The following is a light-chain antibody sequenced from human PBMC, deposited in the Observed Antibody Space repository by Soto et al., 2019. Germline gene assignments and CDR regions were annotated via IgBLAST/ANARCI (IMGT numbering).Light chain of an antibody. Sequence: QAVVTQEPSLTVSPGGTVTLTCGSSTGAVTNGHYPYWFQQKPGQAPRTLIYDTTNRHSWTPARFSGSLLGGKAALTLSGAQPEDQDASYCLLSYNGPYVFGTGTKVTVL. V-gene: IGLV7-46*01. CDR1: TGAVTNGHY. J-gene: IGLJ1*01. CDR2: DTT. CDR3: LLSYNGPYV.